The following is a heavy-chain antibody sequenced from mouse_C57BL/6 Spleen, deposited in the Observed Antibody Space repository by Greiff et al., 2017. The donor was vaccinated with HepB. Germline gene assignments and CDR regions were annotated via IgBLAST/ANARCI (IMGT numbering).Heavy chain of an antibody. Sequence: VQLKESGAELVKPGASVKMSCKASGYTFTSYWITWVKQRPGQGLEWIGDIYPGSGSTNYNEKFKSKATLTVDTSSSTAYMQLSSLTSEDSAVYDCAREGGGYYFDYWGQGTTLTVSS. J-gene: IGHJ2*01. CDR2: IYPGSGST. V-gene: IGHV1-55*01. CDR3: AREGGGYYFDY. CDR1: GYTFTSYW.